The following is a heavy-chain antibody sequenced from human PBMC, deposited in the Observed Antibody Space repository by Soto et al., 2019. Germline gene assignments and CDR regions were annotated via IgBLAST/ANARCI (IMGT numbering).Heavy chain of an antibody. CDR2: IYYSGST. V-gene: IGHV4-39*01. CDR1: GGSISSSSYY. J-gene: IGHJ6*03. D-gene: IGHD2-2*01. Sequence: QLQLQESGPGLVKPSETLSLTCTVSGGSISSSSYYWGWIRQPPGKGLEWIGSIYYSGSTYYNPSLKSRVTLSVDTFKNPFSLKLSSGTPADTAVYYCARLIGYCSSTSWYNPPNYYYYYMDVWGKGTTVTVSS. CDR3: ARLIGYCSSTSWYNPPNYYYYYMDV.